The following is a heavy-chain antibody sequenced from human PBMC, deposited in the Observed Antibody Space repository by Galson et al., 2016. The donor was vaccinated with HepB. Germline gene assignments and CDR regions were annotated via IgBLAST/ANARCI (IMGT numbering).Heavy chain of an antibody. CDR2: ISPDGSNI. J-gene: IGHJ4*02. Sequence: SLRLSCAASGFTFSSFGMHWVRQAPGKGLELVALISPDGSNIYHADSVKGRFTITRDTSKNTLSLHMNNLRAEDTAVYYCVGSGTYFPFDFWGQGTLVTVSS. CDR3: VGSGTYFPFDF. D-gene: IGHD3-10*01. V-gene: IGHV3-30*03. CDR1: GFTFSSFG.